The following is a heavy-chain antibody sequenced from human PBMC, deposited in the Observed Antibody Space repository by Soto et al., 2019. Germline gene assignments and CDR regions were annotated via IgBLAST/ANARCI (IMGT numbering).Heavy chain of an antibody. CDR1: GGTFSSYA. CDR2: IIPIFGTA. D-gene: IGHD5-18*01. V-gene: IGHV1-69*06. Sequence: SVKVSCKASGGTFSSYAISWVRQAPGQGLEWMGGIIPIFGTANYAQKFQGRVTITADKSTSTAYMELSSLRSEDTAVYYWARGARGDTAMSYYYYGMDVWGQGTTVTVSS. CDR3: ARGARGDTAMSYYYYGMDV. J-gene: IGHJ6*02.